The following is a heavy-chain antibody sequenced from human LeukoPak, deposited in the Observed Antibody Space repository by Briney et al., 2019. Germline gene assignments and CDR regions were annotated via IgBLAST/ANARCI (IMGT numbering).Heavy chain of an antibody. V-gene: IGHV4-61*02. D-gene: IGHD6-13*01. CDR2: IYTSGST. J-gene: IGHJ6*03. CDR1: GGSIRSGSYY. CDR3: ARALGSSFPYYYYYMDV. Sequence: SQTLSLTCTVSGGSIRSGSYYWRWIRQPAGKGLEWIGRIYTSGSTNYNPSLKSRVTISVDTSKNQFSLKLSSVTAADTAVYYCARALGSSFPYYYYYMDVWGKGTTVTVSS.